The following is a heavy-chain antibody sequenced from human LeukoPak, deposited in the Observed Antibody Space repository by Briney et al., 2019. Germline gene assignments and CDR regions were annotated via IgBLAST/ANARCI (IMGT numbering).Heavy chain of an antibody. CDR1: GGSISSGDYC. D-gene: IGHD3-10*01. CDR3: ARESHDYYGSGSYAFDI. J-gene: IGHJ3*02. V-gene: IGHV4-30-4*01. CDR2: IYYSGST. Sequence: SETLSLTCTVSGGSISSGDYCWSWLRQPPGKGLEWIVYIYYSGSTYYNPSLKSRVTISVHTYKNQFSLKLSSVTAADTAVYYCARESHDYYGSGSYAFDIWGQGTMVTVSS.